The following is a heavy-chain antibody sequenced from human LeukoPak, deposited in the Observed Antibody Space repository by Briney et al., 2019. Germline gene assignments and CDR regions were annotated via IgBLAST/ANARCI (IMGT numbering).Heavy chain of an antibody. CDR1: GFTFSDYY. V-gene: IGHV3-11*04. CDR3: ARDLRYCSGGSCYDYYYYMDV. D-gene: IGHD2-15*01. CDR2: ISISGSTI. Sequence: GGSLRLSCAASGFTFSDYYMSWIRQAPGKGLEWVSYISISGSTIYYADPVKGRFTISRDNAKNSLYLQMNSLRAEDTAVYYCARDLRYCSGGSCYDYYYYMDVWGKGTTVTVSS. J-gene: IGHJ6*03.